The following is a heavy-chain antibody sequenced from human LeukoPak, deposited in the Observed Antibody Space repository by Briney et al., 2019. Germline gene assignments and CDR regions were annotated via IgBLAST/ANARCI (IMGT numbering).Heavy chain of an antibody. D-gene: IGHD6-6*01. CDR1: GFTFSDYW. CDR2: IKQDGSEK. CDR3: AKKSSSWQYYFVY. J-gene: IGHJ4*02. V-gene: IGHV3-7*03. Sequence: GGSLRLSCAASGFTFSDYWMSWVRQAPGKGLEWVANIKQDGSEKYYVDSVKGRFTISRDNAKNSLYLQMNSLRADDTAMYYCAKKSSSWQYYFVYWGQGTLVTVSS.